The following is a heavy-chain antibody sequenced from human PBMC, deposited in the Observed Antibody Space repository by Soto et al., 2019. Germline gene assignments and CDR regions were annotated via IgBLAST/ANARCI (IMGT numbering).Heavy chain of an antibody. CDR1: GFTFSSYA. V-gene: IGHV3-23*01. CDR2: ISGSGGST. Sequence: GGSLRLSCAASGFTFSSYAMSWVRQAPGKGLEWVSAISGSGGSTYYADSVKGRFTISRDNSKNTLYLQMNSLRAEDTAVYYCAKKTGYCSSTSCYGGSDAFDIWGQGTMVTV. J-gene: IGHJ3*02. D-gene: IGHD2-2*01. CDR3: AKKTGYCSSTSCYGGSDAFDI.